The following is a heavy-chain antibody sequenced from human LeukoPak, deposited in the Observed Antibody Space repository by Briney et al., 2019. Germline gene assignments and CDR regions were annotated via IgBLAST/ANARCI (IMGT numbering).Heavy chain of an antibody. CDR1: GGSISIYY. D-gene: IGHD4-17*01. J-gene: IGHJ4*02. Sequence: SETLSLTCTVSGGSISIYYWSWIRQPPGKGLEWIRYIYYSGSTNYNPSLKSRVTISVDTSKNQFSLKLSSVTAADTAVYYCASLTVTTGSEDYWGQGTLVTVSS. CDR3: ASLTVTTGSEDY. CDR2: IYYSGST. V-gene: IGHV4-59*01.